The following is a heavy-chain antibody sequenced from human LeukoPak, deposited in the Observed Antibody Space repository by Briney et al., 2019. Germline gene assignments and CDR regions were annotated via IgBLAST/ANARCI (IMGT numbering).Heavy chain of an antibody. CDR3: ARARQWLVRSPFDY. CDR2: INHSGST. Sequence: TTSETLSLTCAVYGGSFSGYYWSWIRQPPGKGLEWIGEINHSGSTNYNPSLKSRVTISVDTSKNQFSLKLSSVTAADTAVYYCARARQWLVRSPFDYWGQGTLVTASS. D-gene: IGHD6-19*01. CDR1: GGSFSGYY. J-gene: IGHJ4*02. V-gene: IGHV4-34*01.